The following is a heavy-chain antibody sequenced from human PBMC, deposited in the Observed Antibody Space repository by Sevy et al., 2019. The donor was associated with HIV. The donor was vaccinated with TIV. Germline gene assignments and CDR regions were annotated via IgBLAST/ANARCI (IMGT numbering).Heavy chain of an antibody. CDR2: INPNSGGT. D-gene: IGHD3-22*01. J-gene: IGHJ6*02. CDR3: ASNYYDSSGYYLSRGHYYYYGMDV. CDR1: GYTFTGYY. Sequence: ASVKVSCKASGYTFTGYYMHWVRQAPGQGLEWMGWINPNSGGTNYAQKFQGRVTMTRDTSISTAYMELSRLRSDDTAVYYCASNYYDSSGYYLSRGHYYYYGMDVWGQGTTVTVSS. V-gene: IGHV1-2*02.